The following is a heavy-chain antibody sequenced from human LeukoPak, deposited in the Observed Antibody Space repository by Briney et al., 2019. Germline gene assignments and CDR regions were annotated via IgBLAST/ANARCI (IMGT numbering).Heavy chain of an antibody. CDR1: GGSISSGGYS. D-gene: IGHD3-22*01. J-gene: IGHJ3*02. V-gene: IGHV4-30-2*01. Sequence: PSETLSLTCAVSGGSISSGGYSWSWIRQPPGKGLEWIGYIYHSGSTYYNPSLKSRVTISVDRSKNQFSLKLSSVTAADTAVYYCARGVTYYYDSSGYQDAFGIWGQGTMVTVSS. CDR3: ARGVTYYYDSSGYQDAFGI. CDR2: IYHSGST.